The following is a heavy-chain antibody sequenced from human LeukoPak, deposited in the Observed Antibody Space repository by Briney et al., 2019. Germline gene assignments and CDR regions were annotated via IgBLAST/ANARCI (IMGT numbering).Heavy chain of an antibody. CDR3: VRELFYSYGMDV. D-gene: IGHD3-3*01. CDR1: GFTFSDYY. V-gene: IGHV3-11*06. J-gene: IGHJ6*02. CDR2: ISSSNTYT. Sequence: GGSLRLSCAASGFTFSDYYMSWIRQAPGKGLEWVSYISSSNTYTNYEDSVKGRFTVSRDNAKNLMYLQMNSLRAEDTAVYYCVRELFYSYGMDVWGQGATVTVSS.